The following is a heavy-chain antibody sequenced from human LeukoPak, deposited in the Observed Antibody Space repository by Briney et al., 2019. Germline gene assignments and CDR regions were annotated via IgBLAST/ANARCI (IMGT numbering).Heavy chain of an antibody. CDR1: GYPFTTWE. Sequence: ASVKVSCKTSGYPFTTWEINWVRQAAGQGLEWMGWVHPNGGNTDYAQKFQGRVTITTDESTSTAYMELSSRRSEDTAVYHCARESRTFTRLFDYWGQGTLVTVSS. J-gene: IGHJ4*02. V-gene: IGHV1-8*01. CDR2: VHPNGGNT. D-gene: IGHD2-2*01. CDR3: ARESRTFTRLFDY.